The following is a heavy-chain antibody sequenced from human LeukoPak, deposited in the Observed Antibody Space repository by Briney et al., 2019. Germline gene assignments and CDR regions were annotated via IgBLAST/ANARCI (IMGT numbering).Heavy chain of an antibody. D-gene: IGHD3-10*01. CDR2: ISAYNGNT. V-gene: IGHV1-18*01. CDR3: ARSRYYYGSGSPVSYDY. CDR1: GYIFTSYG. Sequence: ASVKVSCKASGYIFTSYGISWVRQAPGQGLEWIGWISAYNGNTNYAQKLQGRVTMTTDTSTSTAYMELRSLRSDDTAVYYCARSRYYYGSGSPVSYDYWGQGTLVTVSS. J-gene: IGHJ4*02.